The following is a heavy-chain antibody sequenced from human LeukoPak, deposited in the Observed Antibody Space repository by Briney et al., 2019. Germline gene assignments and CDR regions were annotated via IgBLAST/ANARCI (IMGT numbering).Heavy chain of an antibody. CDR3: AGVIAAPSLDILTGYYINYYYYGMDV. D-gene: IGHD3-9*01. J-gene: IGHJ6*02. CDR1: GYTFTGYY. V-gene: IGHV1-2*02. CDR2: INPNSGGT. Sequence: GASVKVSCKASGYTFTGYYMHWVRQAPGQGLEWMGWINPNSGGTNYAQKFQGRVTMTRDTSISTAYMELSRLRSDDTAVYYCAGVIAAPSLDILTGYYINYYYYGMDVWGQGTTVTVSS.